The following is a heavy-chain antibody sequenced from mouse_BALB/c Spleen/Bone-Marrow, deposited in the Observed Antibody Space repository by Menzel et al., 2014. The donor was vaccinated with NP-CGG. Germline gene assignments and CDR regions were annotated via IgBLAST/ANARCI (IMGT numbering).Heavy chain of an antibody. D-gene: IGHD4-1*01. Sequence: EVQGVESGAELVKPGASVKLSCTASGFNIKDTYMHWVKQRPGQGLEWIGRIDPANGNTKYDPKFQGKATITADTSSNIAYLQLSSLTSEDTAVYYCARWEYYAMDYWGQGTSVTVSS. CDR1: GFNIKDTY. CDR2: IDPANGNT. J-gene: IGHJ4*01. V-gene: IGHV14-3*02. CDR3: ARWEYYAMDY.